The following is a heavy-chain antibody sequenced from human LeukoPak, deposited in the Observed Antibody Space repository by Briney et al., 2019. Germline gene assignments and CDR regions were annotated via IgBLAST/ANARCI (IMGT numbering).Heavy chain of an antibody. V-gene: IGHV3-7*01. J-gene: IGHJ4*02. D-gene: IGHD6-13*01. Sequence: PGGSLRLSCAASGFTFSDFWMTWVRQAPGKGLEWVANIKQDGSERYYVDSVKGRFTISRDNAKNSLYLQMRSLRAEDTAVYYCARARGSSVYWGQGTLVTVSS. CDR2: IKQDGSER. CDR3: ARARGSSVY. CDR1: GFTFSDFW.